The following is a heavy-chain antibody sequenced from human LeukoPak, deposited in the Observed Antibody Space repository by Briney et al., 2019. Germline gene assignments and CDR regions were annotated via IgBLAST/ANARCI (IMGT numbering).Heavy chain of an antibody. V-gene: IGHV3-30*18. Sequence: PGGSLRLSCAASGFTFSSYGMHWVRQAPGKGLEWVAVISYDGSNKYYADSVKGRFTISRDNSKNTLYLQMNSLRAEDTAVYYCAKLGAVAGTDDAFDIWGQGTMVTVSS. CDR3: AKLGAVAGTDDAFDI. J-gene: IGHJ3*02. CDR2: ISYDGSNK. CDR1: GFTFSSYG. D-gene: IGHD6-19*01.